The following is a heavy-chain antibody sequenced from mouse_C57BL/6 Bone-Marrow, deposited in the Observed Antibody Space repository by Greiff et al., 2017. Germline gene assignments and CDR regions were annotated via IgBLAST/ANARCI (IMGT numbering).Heavy chain of an antibody. CDR1: GFTFSSYA. CDR3: TRITTVVYYYAMDY. V-gene: IGHV5-9-1*02. J-gene: IGHJ4*01. Sequence: EVKLMESGEGLVKPGGSLKLSCAASGFTFSSYAMSWVRQTPEKRLEWVAYISSGGDYIYYADTVKGRFTISRDNARNTLYLQMSSLKYEDTAIYYCTRITTVVYYYAMDYWGQGTSVTVSS. CDR2: ISSGGDYI. D-gene: IGHD1-1*01.